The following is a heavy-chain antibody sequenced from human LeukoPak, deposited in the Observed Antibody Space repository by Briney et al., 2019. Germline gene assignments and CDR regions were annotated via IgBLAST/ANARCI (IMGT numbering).Heavy chain of an antibody. D-gene: IGHD6-19*01. Sequence: SETLSLTCTVSGGSMNGYCWSWIRQPAGKGLEWIGRIYSSGSTNYNPSLRSRVTMSVDTSKNQFSLKFNSVSAADTAFYYCARGLEGRGWDFSYYFDYWGQGIVVTVSS. V-gene: IGHV4-4*07. CDR3: ARGLEGRGWDFSYYFDY. J-gene: IGHJ4*02. CDR2: IYSSGST. CDR1: GGSMNGYC.